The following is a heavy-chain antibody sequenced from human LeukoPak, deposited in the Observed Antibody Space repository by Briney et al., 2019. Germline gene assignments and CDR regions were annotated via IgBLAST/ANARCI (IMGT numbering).Heavy chain of an antibody. V-gene: IGHV5-51*01. CDR1: GYSFTSYW. CDR3: ARGVGGYSSPEGIDY. J-gene: IGHJ4*02. D-gene: IGHD1-26*01. CDR2: IYPGDSDT. Sequence: GESLKISCKGSGYSFTSYWIGWVRQMPGKRLERMGIIYPGDSDTRYSPSFQGQVTISADKSISTAYLQWSSLKASDTAMYYCARGVGGYSSPEGIDYWGQGTLVTVSS.